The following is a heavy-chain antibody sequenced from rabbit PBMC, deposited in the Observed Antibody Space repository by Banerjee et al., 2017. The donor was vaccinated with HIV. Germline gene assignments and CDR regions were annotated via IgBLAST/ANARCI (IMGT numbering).Heavy chain of an antibody. CDR2: IYAGSSGST. CDR3: ARGSASLDCFNL. V-gene: IGHV1S40*01. J-gene: IGHJ4*01. D-gene: IGHD1-1*01. CDR1: GFSFSGSYY. Sequence: SLEESGGGLVQPEGSLTLTCTASGFSFSGSYYPCWVRQAPGKGLQWIACIYAGSSGSTYYTSWAKGRFTISKTSSTTVTLQMTSLTAADTATYFCARGSASLDCFNLWGQGTLVTVS.